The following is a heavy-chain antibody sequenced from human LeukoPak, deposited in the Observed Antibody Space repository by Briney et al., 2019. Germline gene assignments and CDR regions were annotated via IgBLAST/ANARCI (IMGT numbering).Heavy chain of an antibody. CDR2: IFLEGSHK. Sequence: PGGSLRLSCPPSGLTFRNYAIQSVRQAPGRWLGWVADIFLEGSHKLYAASVKGRFTSARYNSKNTLYMEMNSLGADDTDLYYSAGDDKERNCGSAFDIWGQGTMVTVSS. V-gene: IGHV3-30*04. CDR1: GLTFRNYA. J-gene: IGHJ3*02. CDR3: AGDDKERNCGSAFDI. D-gene: IGHD1-14*01.